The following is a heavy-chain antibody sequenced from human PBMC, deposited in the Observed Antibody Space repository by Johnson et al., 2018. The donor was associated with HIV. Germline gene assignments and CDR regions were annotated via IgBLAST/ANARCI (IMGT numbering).Heavy chain of an antibody. J-gene: IGHJ3*02. D-gene: IGHD3-10*01. Sequence: VQLVESGGGLVQPGGSLRLSCAASGFTFSSYDMHWVRQPTGKGLEWVSSIDTTDDTYYPGSVRGRFTISRENAKNSLYLQMNNLRAGDSAVYYCVRASWFGAFDIWGQGTLVTVSS. CDR1: GFTFSSYD. V-gene: IGHV3-13*01. CDR3: VRASWFGAFDI. CDR2: IDTTDDT.